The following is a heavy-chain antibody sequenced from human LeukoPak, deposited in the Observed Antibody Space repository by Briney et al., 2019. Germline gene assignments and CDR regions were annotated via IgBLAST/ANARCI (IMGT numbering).Heavy chain of an antibody. Sequence: GGSLRLSCAASGFTFSSYAMSWVRQAPGKGLEWVSAISGSGGSTYYADSVKGRFTISRDNSKNTLYLQMTSLRAEDTAVYYCAKVPVVVPAYYYYMDVWGKGTTVTVSS. CDR2: ISGSGGST. CDR1: GFTFSSYA. D-gene: IGHD2-2*01. J-gene: IGHJ6*03. V-gene: IGHV3-23*01. CDR3: AKVPVVVPAYYYYMDV.